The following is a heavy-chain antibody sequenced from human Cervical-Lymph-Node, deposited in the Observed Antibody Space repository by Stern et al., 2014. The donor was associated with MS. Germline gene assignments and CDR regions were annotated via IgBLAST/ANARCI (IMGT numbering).Heavy chain of an antibody. V-gene: IGHV4-59*11. CDR1: GASITSHF. Sequence: QVQLQESGPGLLKPSATLSLTCNASGASITSHFWSWIRQPPGKGLEWIGYIYYRGTTNYNASLKGRVAISINTSKTQFSLRLSSVTAADTAVYYCARATDLWGQGILVTVSS. J-gene: IGHJ5*02. CDR3: ARATDL. CDR2: IYYRGTT.